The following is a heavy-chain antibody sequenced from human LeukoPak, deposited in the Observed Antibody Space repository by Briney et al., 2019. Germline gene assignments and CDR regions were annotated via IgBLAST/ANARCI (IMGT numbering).Heavy chain of an antibody. J-gene: IGHJ3*02. CDR3: GKTGRGGMTVAFDI. CDR1: GLTVSSNY. Sequence: PGGSLRLSCAASGLTVSSNYMSWVRRAPGKGLEWVSVIYTGGSTYYADSVKGRFTISRDNSKNTLYLQMNRLRAEDTAVYYWGKTGRGGMTVAFDIWGQGTMVTVSS. V-gene: IGHV3-53*01. CDR2: IYTGGST. D-gene: IGHD3-10*01.